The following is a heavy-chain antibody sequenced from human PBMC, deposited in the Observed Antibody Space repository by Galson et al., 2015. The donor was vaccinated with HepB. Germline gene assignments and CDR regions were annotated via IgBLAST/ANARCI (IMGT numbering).Heavy chain of an antibody. CDR2: ISSSSSTI. CDR1: GFTFSSYS. CDR3: VGGPYYYDSSGYYPPFDY. J-gene: IGHJ4*02. D-gene: IGHD3-22*01. Sequence: SLRLSCAASGFTFSSYSMNWVRQAPGKGLEWVSYISSSSSTIYYADSVKGRFTISRDNAKNSLYLQMNSLRAEDTAVYYCVGGPYYYDSSGYYPPFDYWGQGTLVTVSS. V-gene: IGHV3-48*04.